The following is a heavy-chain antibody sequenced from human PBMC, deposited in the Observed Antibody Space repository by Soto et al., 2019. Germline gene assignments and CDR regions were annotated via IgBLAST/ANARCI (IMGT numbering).Heavy chain of an antibody. Sequence: SETLSLTCTVSGGSISSYYWSWIRQPPGKGLEWIGYIYYSGSTNYNPSLKSRVTISVDTSKNQFSLKLSSVTAADTAVYYCARIDWNDLINYYYGMDVWGQGTTVTVSS. CDR2: IYYSGST. CDR3: ARIDWNDLINYYYGMDV. D-gene: IGHD1-1*01. J-gene: IGHJ6*02. CDR1: GGSISSYY. V-gene: IGHV4-59*01.